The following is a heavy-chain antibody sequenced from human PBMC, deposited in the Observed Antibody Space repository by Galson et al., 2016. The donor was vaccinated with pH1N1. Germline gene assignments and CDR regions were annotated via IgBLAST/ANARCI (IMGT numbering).Heavy chain of an antibody. J-gene: IGHJ2*01. V-gene: IGHV1-46*01. CDR2: IDPSNGGT. D-gene: IGHD3-22*01. CDR3: AREDNSDTDLRCWYFDL. CDR1: GYTFTKYY. Sequence: SVKVSCKASGYTFTKYYIHWVRQAPGQGFEWMGIIDPSNGGTHYAQKFQGRVTITADASTTTAYMELSSLRSEDTAVYYCAREDNSDTDLRCWYFDLWGRGTLLTVSS.